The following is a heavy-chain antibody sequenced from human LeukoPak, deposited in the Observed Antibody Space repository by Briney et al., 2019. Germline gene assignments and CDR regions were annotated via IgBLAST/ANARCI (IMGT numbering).Heavy chain of an antibody. Sequence: ASVKVSCKASGYTFTSYNIQWGRQAPGEGGERMGQIKPSAGNTEYAQKFRGRGSMTRETTTSTVYIEERSLISEDTAVYSCARQKNDYGDYPAAFDIWGQGTMVTVSS. D-gene: IGHD4-17*01. V-gene: IGHV1-46*01. J-gene: IGHJ3*02. CDR2: IKPSAGNT. CDR3: ARQKNDYGDYPAAFDI. CDR1: GYTFTSYN.